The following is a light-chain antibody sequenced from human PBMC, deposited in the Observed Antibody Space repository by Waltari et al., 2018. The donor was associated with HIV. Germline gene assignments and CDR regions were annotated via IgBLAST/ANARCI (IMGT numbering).Light chain of an antibody. Sequence: QSALTQPASVSGSPGQSITISCTGTSRDVGGYNYVSRYQQHPVKAPKLMIYEVSNRPSGVSNRFSGSKSGNTASLTISGLQAEDEADYYCSSYTSSSLWVFGGGTKLTVL. CDR3: SSYTSSSLWV. J-gene: IGLJ3*02. CDR1: SRDVGGYNY. V-gene: IGLV2-14*01. CDR2: EVS.